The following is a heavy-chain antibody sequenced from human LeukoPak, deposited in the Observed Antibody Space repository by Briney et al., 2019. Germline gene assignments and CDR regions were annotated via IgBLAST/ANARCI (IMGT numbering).Heavy chain of an antibody. V-gene: IGHV4-59*02. J-gene: IGHJ5*02. CDR2: IYYSGST. D-gene: IGHD6-13*01. CDR1: GFIVSSNY. Sequence: PGGSLRLSCSASGFIVSSNYWSWIRQPPGKGLEWIGYIYYSGSTNYNPSLKSRVTISVDTSENQFSLKLSSVTAADTAVYYCARERVAAAGIFWFDPWGQGTLVTVSS. CDR3: ARERVAAAGIFWFDP.